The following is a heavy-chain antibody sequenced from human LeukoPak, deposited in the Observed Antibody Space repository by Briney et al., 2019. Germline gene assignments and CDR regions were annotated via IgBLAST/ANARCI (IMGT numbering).Heavy chain of an antibody. CDR2: IYTSGST. D-gene: IGHD1-26*01. CDR3: ARDINSGSYYAHFDY. V-gene: IGHV4-4*07. Sequence: GSLRLSCAASGFTFSNAWMNWVRQAPGKGLEWIGRIYTSGSTNYNPSLKSRVTMSVDTSKNQFSLKLSSVTAADTAVYCCARDINSGSYYAHFDYWGQGTLVTVSS. CDR1: GFTFSNAW. J-gene: IGHJ4*02.